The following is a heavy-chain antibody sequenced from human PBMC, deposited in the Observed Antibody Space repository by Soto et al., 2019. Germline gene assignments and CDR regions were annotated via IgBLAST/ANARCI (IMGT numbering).Heavy chain of an antibody. CDR3: ARDDPDSSGYFAY. Sequence: SETLSLTCTVSGGSISSYYWSWIRQPPGKGLEWIGYIYYSGSTNYNPSLKSRVTISVDTSKNQFSLKLSSVTAADTAVYYCARDDPDSSGYFAYSGQRTPVTVSS. CDR1: GGSISSYY. V-gene: IGHV4-59*01. J-gene: IGHJ4*02. CDR2: IYYSGST. D-gene: IGHD3-22*01.